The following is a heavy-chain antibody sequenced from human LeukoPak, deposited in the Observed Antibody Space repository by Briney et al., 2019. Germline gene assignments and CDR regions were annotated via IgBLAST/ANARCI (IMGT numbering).Heavy chain of an antibody. J-gene: IGHJ6*03. V-gene: IGHV1-46*01. CDR3: ARGPIVGATGYYYYYMDV. CDR1: GYSFTSYS. CDR2: VNPTDGSA. Sequence: ASVKVSCKSSGYSFTSYSMHWVRQAPGQGLEWMGIVNPTDGSASYAQKFQGRVTMTRDMSTSTVYMDLRSLRSDDRAVYFCARGPIVGATGYYYYYMDVWGKGTTVTVSS. D-gene: IGHD1-26*01.